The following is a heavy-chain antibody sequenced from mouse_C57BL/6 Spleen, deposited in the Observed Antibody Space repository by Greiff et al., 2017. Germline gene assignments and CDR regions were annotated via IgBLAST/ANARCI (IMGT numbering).Heavy chain of an antibody. CDR1: GYTFTSYW. D-gene: IGHD2-4*01. V-gene: IGHV1-64*01. Sequence: QVQLKESGAELVKPGASVKLSCKASGYTFTSYWMHWVKQRPGQGLEWIGMIHPNSGSTNYNEKFKSKATLTVDKSSSTAYMQLSSLTSEDSAVYYCARWNYDPYYAMDYWGQGTSVTVSS. J-gene: IGHJ4*01. CDR3: ARWNYDPYYAMDY. CDR2: IHPNSGST.